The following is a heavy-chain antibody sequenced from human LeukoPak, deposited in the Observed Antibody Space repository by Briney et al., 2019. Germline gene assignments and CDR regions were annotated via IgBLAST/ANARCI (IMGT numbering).Heavy chain of an antibody. CDR1: GFTFSSYE. J-gene: IGHJ6*02. Sequence: GGSLRLSCAASGFTFSSYEMNWVRQAPGKGLEWVSYISSSGSTIYYADSVKGRFTISRDNAKNSLYLQVNSLRAEDTAVYYCARRYSSGWSYYYYYGMDVWGQGTTVTVSS. CDR2: ISSSGSTI. D-gene: IGHD6-19*01. V-gene: IGHV3-48*03. CDR3: ARRYSSGWSYYYYYGMDV.